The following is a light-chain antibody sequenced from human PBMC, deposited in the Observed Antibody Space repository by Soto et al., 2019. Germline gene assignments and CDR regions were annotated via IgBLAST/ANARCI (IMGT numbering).Light chain of an antibody. V-gene: IGLV2-14*01. CDR3: SSYTSGSTWV. CDR1: SSDVGAYNY. CDR2: EVS. Sequence: QSALTQPASVSGSPGQSITTSCTGTSSDVGAYNYVPWYQQHPGKAPKLMIYEVSNRPSGVSNRFSGSKSGNTASLTISGLQAEDEGDYYCSSYTSGSTWVFGGGTKLTVL. J-gene: IGLJ3*02.